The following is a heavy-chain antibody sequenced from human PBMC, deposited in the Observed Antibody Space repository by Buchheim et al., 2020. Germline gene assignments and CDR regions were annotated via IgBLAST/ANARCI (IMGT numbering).Heavy chain of an antibody. Sequence: EVQLVESGGGLVQPGGSLRLSCAASGFTFSSYWMSWVRQAPGKGLEWVANIKQDGSEKYYVDSVKGRFTISRDNAKNSLYLQMNSLRAEDTAVYYCARVPPNYDFWSGYYTGGWFDYWGQGTL. J-gene: IGHJ4*02. D-gene: IGHD3-3*01. CDR1: GFTFSSYW. V-gene: IGHV3-7*01. CDR2: IKQDGSEK. CDR3: ARVPPNYDFWSGYYTGGWFDY.